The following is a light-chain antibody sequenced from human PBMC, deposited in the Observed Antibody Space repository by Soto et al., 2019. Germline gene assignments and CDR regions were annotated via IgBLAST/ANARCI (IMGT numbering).Light chain of an antibody. V-gene: IGKV1-39*01. CDR1: QSIRTY. J-gene: IGKJ4*01. Sequence: DIQMTQSPSSLSASVGDRVTITCRASQSIRTYLNWYQQKPGKAPKLVIYAASSLQSGVPSRFSGSGSGTDLTLTISSLQPEDFATFYCQQSYSTPNTFGGGTKVEIE. CDR3: QQSYSTPNT. CDR2: AAS.